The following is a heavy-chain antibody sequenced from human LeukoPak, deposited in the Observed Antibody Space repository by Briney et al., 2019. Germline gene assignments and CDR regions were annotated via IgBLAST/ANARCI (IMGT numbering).Heavy chain of an antibody. CDR2: ISTYNANT. J-gene: IGHJ4*02. D-gene: IGHD3-3*01. CDR3: ARDLRRATIFGVVNFDY. CDR1: GYTFTSYG. V-gene: IGHV1-18*01. Sequence: ASVKVSCKASGYTFTSYGISWVRQAPGQGLEWMGWISTYNANTNYAQKFQGRVTMTTETSTTTAYMELRSLRSDDTAVYYCARDLRRATIFGVVNFDYWGQETLVTVSS.